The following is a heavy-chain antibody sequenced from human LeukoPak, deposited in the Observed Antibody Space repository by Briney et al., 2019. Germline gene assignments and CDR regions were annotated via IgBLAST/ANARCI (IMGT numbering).Heavy chain of an antibody. D-gene: IGHD4-17*01. J-gene: IGHJ3*02. V-gene: IGHV4-34*01. Sequence: SETLSLTCAVYGGSFSGYYWSWIRQPPGKGLEWIGEINHSGSTNYNPSLKSRVTISVDTSKNQFSLKLSSVTAADTAVYYCARDDYGDLSGAFDIRGQGTMVTVSS. CDR1: GGSFSGYY. CDR2: INHSGST. CDR3: ARDDYGDLSGAFDI.